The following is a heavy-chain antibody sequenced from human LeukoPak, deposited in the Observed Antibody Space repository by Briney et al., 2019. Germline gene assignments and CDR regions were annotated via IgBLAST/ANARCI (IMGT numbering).Heavy chain of an antibody. CDR2: IYHSGST. D-gene: IGHD1-1*01. J-gene: IGHJ4*02. V-gene: IGHV4-39*07. CDR3: ARRYAGGYFDY. Sequence: SETLSLTCTVSGGSISSDNYYWNWIRQPPGKGLEWIGSIYHSGSTYYNPSLKSRVTISVDTSKNQFSLKLSSVTAADTAVYYCARRYAGGYFDYWGQGTLVTVSS. CDR1: GGSISSDNYY.